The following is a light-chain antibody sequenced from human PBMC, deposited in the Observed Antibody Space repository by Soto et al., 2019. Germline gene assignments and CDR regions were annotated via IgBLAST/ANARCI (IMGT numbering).Light chain of an antibody. CDR2: GNS. CDR3: QAFDNSLSASGV. CDR1: SSHIGATYD. V-gene: IGLV1-40*01. J-gene: IGLJ3*02. Sequence: QSGLTQPPSVSGAPGQRVTICCAWSSSHIGATYDLHWYQQLPGAAPRLLIYGNSNRPSGVPDRFAGSKSGTSASLAIIGLRVEDEGIYYCQAFDNSLSASGVFGGGTKVTV.